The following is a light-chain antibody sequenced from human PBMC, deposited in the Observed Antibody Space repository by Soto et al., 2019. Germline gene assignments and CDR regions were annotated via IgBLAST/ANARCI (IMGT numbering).Light chain of an antibody. CDR2: GNS. V-gene: IGLV1-40*01. Sequence: QPVLTQPPSVSGAPGQRVTLSCTGNSSNIGAGYDVHWYQQLPGKAPKLLIFGNSHRPSGVPDRFFGSKSGTSASLAITGLQAEDEADYYCQSYDRSLSGSVFGGGTKLTVL. J-gene: IGLJ3*02. CDR3: QSYDRSLSGSV. CDR1: SSNIGAGYD.